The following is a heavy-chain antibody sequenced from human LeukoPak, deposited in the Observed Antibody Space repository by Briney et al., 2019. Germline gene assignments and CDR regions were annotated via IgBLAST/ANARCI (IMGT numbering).Heavy chain of an antibody. Sequence: GGSLRLSCAASGFTFSNYAMHWVRQAPGQGLEWMGIINPSGGSTSYAQKFQGRVTMTRDMSTSTVYMELSSLRSEDTAVYYCARTPPGYDSSGYGADAFDIWGQGTMVTVSS. CDR3: ARTPPGYDSSGYGADAFDI. CDR2: INPSGGST. J-gene: IGHJ3*02. V-gene: IGHV1-46*01. CDR1: GFTFSNYA. D-gene: IGHD3-22*01.